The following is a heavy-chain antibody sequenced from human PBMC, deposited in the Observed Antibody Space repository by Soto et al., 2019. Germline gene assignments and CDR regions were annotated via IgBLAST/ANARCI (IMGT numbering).Heavy chain of an antibody. Sequence: QVQLVQSGAEVKKPGSSVKVSCKASGGTFSSYTISWVRQAPGQGLEWMGRIIPILGIANYAQKFQGRVTITADKSTSTAYMELSSLRSEDTAVYYCARDLYCGGDRYHVYWGQGTLVTVSS. J-gene: IGHJ4*02. V-gene: IGHV1-69*08. D-gene: IGHD2-21*02. CDR3: ARDLYCGGDRYHVY. CDR1: GGTFSSYT. CDR2: IIPILGIA.